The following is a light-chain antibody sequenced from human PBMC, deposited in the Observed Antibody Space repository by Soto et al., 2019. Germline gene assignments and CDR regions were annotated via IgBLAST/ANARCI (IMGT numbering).Light chain of an antibody. Sequence: EIVMTQSPATLSVSPGERATLSCRAGQNIHTNLAWYQQKPGQAPRLLFYGASTRATGIPARFSGSGSGTEFTLTISSLQSEDFAVYYCQQYINLWTFGQGTKVDI. CDR1: QNIHTN. CDR2: GAS. J-gene: IGKJ1*01. CDR3: QQYINLWT. V-gene: IGKV3-15*01.